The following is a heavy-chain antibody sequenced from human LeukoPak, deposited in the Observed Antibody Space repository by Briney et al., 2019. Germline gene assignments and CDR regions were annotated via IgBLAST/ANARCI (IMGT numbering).Heavy chain of an antibody. V-gene: IGHV1-2*02. Sequence: GASVKVSCKASGYTFTGHYMHWVRQAPGQGLEWMGWINPNSGGTNYAQKFQGRVTMTRDTSISTAYMGLSRMRSDDTAVYYCARDSAGDLDSWGQGTLVTVSS. J-gene: IGHJ4*02. CDR2: INPNSGGT. CDR3: ARDSAGDLDS. D-gene: IGHD7-27*01. CDR1: GYTFTGHY.